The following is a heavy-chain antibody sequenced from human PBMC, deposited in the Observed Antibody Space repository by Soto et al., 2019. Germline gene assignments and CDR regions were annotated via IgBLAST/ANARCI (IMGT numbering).Heavy chain of an antibody. V-gene: IGHV1-46*03. CDR3: VRESTPTRWFDP. J-gene: IGHJ5*02. CDR2: INPSGGSK. CDR1: GYTFTSYY. Sequence: QVQLVQSGAEVKKPGASVKVSCKASGYTFTSYYIHWVRQAPGQGLEWMGVINPSGGSKSYAQNFQGRVTMTRDTSTSTVYMELSSLRSEDTAVYYCVRESTPTRWFDPWGQGTLVTVSS. D-gene: IGHD2-2*01.